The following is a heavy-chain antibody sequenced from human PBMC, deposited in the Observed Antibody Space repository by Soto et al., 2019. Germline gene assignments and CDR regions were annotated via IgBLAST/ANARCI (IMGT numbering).Heavy chain of an antibody. J-gene: IGHJ4*02. V-gene: IGHV4-4*02. CDR1: GVSIGSHDW. CDR3: ATRDTGRVY. D-gene: IGHD5-18*01. CDR2: SHPSGNT. Sequence: QVQLQESGPGLVKPSGTLSLTCAVSGVSIGSHDWWTWVRQPPGKGLEWIGESHPSGNTNYNSSLESRVTISLDKSKNHFSLQLSSVTVADTAVYYCATRDTGRVYWGQGTLVTVSS.